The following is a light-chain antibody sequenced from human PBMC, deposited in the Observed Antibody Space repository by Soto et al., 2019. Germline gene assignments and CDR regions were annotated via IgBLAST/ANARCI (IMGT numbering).Light chain of an antibody. CDR1: QSVSSSY. J-gene: IGKJ2*01. CDR2: GAS. Sequence: EIVLTQSPGTLSLSPGERATLSCRASQSVSSSYLAWYQQKPGQAPRLLIYGASSRATGIPDRFSGSGSGTDFTITISRLEPEDFAVYYCQQYGSSPRVYTFGQGTKLEIK. V-gene: IGKV3-20*01. CDR3: QQYGSSPRVYT.